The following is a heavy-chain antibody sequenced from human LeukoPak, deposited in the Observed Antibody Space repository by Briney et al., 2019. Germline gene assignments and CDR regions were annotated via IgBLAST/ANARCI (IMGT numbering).Heavy chain of an antibody. V-gene: IGHV3-23*01. CDR1: GITLSNYG. D-gene: IGHD5-12*01. CDR3: ANEWHH. J-gene: IGHJ5*02. CDR2: IGGSGGGT. Sequence: GGSLRLSCAVSGITLSNYGMSWVRQAPGKGLEWVAGIGGSGGGTNYADSVKGRFTISRDNSKNTLYLQMNSLRAEDTAVYYCANEWHHWGQGTLVTVSS.